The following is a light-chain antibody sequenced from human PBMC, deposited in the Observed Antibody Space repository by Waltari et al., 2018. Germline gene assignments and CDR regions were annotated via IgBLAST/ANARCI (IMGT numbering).Light chain of an antibody. CDR2: TAS. CDR3: QQIKSYPLT. V-gene: IGKV1-9*01. J-gene: IGKJ5*01. CDR1: QGISSY. Sequence: DIQLTQPPSFLSASVGDRVTITCRASQGISSYLAWYQQKPGRAPKFLIYTASTLQSGVPSRFSGSGSGTEFTLTISSLQPEDFATYYCQQIKSYPLTFGQGTRLEIK.